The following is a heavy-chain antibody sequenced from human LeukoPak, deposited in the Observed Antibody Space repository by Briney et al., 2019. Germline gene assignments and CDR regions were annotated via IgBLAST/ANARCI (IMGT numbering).Heavy chain of an antibody. CDR2: IWYDGSNK. CDR1: GFTFSSYG. Sequence: PGRSLRLSCAASGFTFSSYGMHWVRQAPGKGLEWVAVIWYDGSNKYYADSVKGRFTISRDNSKNTLYLQINSLRAEDTAVYYCARGRGYYFDYWGQGTLVTVSS. J-gene: IGHJ4*02. CDR3: ARGRGYYFDY. V-gene: IGHV3-33*01.